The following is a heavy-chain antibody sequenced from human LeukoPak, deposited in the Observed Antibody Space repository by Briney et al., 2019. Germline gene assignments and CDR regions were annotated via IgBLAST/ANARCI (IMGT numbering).Heavy chain of an antibody. V-gene: IGHV4-39*01. D-gene: IGHD3-3*01. CDR1: GGSISSSSYY. Sequence: SETLSLTCTVSGGSISSSSYYWGWIRQPPGKGLEWIGEINHSGSTNYNPSLKSRVTISVDTSKNQFSLKLSSVTAADTAVYYCARQPYDFWSGSYYFDYWGQGTLVTVSS. CDR3: ARQPYDFWSGSYYFDY. CDR2: INHSGST. J-gene: IGHJ4*02.